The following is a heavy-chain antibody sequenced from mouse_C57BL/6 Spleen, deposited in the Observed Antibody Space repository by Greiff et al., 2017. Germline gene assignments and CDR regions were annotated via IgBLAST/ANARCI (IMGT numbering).Heavy chain of an antibody. V-gene: IGHV1-81*01. D-gene: IGHD1-1*01. CDR1: GYTFTSYG. Sequence: VKLQESGAELARPGASVKLSCKASGYTFTSYGISWVKQRTGQGLEWIGEIYPRSGNTYYNEKFKGKATLTADKSSSTAYMELRSLTSEDSAVYFCARWDTTVVAPTDYWGQGTTLTVSS. CDR2: IYPRSGNT. CDR3: ARWDTTVVAPTDY. J-gene: IGHJ2*01.